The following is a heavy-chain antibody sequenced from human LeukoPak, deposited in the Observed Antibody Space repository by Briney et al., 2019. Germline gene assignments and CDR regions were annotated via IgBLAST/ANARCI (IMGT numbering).Heavy chain of an antibody. D-gene: IGHD4-23*01. CDR2: IHYTGTT. CDR1: GGSISISRHY. CDR3: ARYGNSAVY. V-gene: IGHV4-39*07. J-gene: IGHJ4*02. Sequence: SETLSLTCTVSGGSISISRHYWAWIRQPPGKGLDWIGTIHYTGTTYYNPSLRSRVSISVDRSTNQFSLRVRPVTAADTAVYYCARYGNSAVYWGQGTLVTVSS.